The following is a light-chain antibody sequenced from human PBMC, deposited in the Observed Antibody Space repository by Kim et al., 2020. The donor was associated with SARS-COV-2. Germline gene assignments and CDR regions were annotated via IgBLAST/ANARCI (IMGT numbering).Light chain of an antibody. J-gene: IGKJ5*01. CDR2: DAS. Sequence: SLSPGERAPLSCRASQSVSSYLAWYQQKPGQAPRLLIYDASNRATGIPARFSGSGSGTDFTLTISSLEPEDFAVYYCQQRSNWLTFGQGTRLEIK. CDR1: QSVSSY. V-gene: IGKV3-11*01. CDR3: QQRSNWLT.